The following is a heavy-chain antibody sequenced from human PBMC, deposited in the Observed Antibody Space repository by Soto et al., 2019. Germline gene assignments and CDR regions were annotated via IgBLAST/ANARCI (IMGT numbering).Heavy chain of an antibody. D-gene: IGHD6-19*01. CDR1: GYTFTSYY. CDR3: ASNEVAVDGYDAFDI. CDR2: INPSGGST. V-gene: IGHV1-46*03. Sequence: ASVKVSCKASGYTFTSYYMHWVRQAPGQGLEWMGIINPSGGSTSYAQKFQGRVTMTRDTSTSTVYMELSSLRSEDTAVYYCASNEVAVDGYDAFDIWGQGTMVTGSS. J-gene: IGHJ3*02.